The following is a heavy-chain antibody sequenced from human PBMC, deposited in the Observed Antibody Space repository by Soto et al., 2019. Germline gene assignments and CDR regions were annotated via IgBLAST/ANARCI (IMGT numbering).Heavy chain of an antibody. CDR3: ARVLNYYDSSGSSHLTYYYYYGMDV. V-gene: IGHV4-34*01. D-gene: IGHD3-22*01. CDR2: INHSGST. CDR1: GESFSGYY. Sequence: WETLYLTCAVYGESFSGYYWSWIRQHPGKGLEWIGEINHSGSTNYNPSLKSRVTISVDTSKNQFSLKLSSVTAADTAVYYCARVLNYYDSSGSSHLTYYYYYGMDVWGQGTTVTVSS. J-gene: IGHJ6*02.